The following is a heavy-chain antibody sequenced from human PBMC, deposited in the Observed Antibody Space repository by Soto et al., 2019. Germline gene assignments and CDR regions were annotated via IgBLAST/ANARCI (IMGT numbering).Heavy chain of an antibody. CDR3: ARVVLRFLEWPYNWFDP. D-gene: IGHD3-3*01. Sequence: PSETLSLTCAVSGYSISSGYYWGWIRQPPGKGLEWIGSIYHSGSTYYNPSLKSRVTISVGTSKNQFSLKLSSVTAADTAVYYCARVVLRFLEWPYNWFDPWGQGTLVTVSS. V-gene: IGHV4-38-2*01. J-gene: IGHJ5*02. CDR1: GYSISSGYY. CDR2: IYHSGST.